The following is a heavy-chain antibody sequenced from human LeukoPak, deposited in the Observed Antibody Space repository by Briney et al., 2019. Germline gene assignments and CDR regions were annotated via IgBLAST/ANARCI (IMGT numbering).Heavy chain of an antibody. J-gene: IGHJ4*02. CDR1: GFTFSSSS. V-gene: IGHV3-23*01. CDR3: AKGSGWYV. D-gene: IGHD6-19*01. Sequence: GGSLRLSCAASGFTFSSSSMSWVRQAPGEGLEWVSVISGSGGSTDYADSVKGRFTISRDNSKNTLYLQINSLRAEDTAVYYCAKGSGWYVWGQGTLVTVSS. CDR2: ISGSGGST.